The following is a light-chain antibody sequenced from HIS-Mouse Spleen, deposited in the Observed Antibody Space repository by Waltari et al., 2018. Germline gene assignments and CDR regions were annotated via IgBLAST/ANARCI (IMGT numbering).Light chain of an antibody. CDR2: EVS. J-gene: IGLJ1*01. Sequence: QSALTQPASVSGSPGQSITISCTGTSSDVGGYNYVSWYQQHPGKAPKRMIYEVSNRPSGVCNRFSGSKSGNTASLTISGLQAEDEADYYCSSYTSSSTPYVFGTGTKVTVL. V-gene: IGLV2-14*01. CDR3: SSYTSSSTPYV. CDR1: SSDVGGYNY.